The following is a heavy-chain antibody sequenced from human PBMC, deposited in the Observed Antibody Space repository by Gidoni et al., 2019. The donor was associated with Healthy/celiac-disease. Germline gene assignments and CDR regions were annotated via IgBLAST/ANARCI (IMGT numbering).Heavy chain of an antibody. CDR3: ARALIVGATNFDY. J-gene: IGHJ4*02. V-gene: IGHV3-30*01. CDR1: GFTLSSYA. Sequence: QVQLVESGGGVVQPGRSLRLSCAASGFTLSSYAMHWVRQAPGKGLEWVAVISYDGSNKYYADSVKGRFTISRDNSKNTLYLQMNSLRAEDTAVYYCARALIVGATNFDYWGQGTLVTVSS. D-gene: IGHD1-26*01. CDR2: ISYDGSNK.